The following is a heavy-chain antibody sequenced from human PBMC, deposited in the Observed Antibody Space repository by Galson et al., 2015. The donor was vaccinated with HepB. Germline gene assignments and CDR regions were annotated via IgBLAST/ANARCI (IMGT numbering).Heavy chain of an antibody. CDR1: GGSVSSGSYY. D-gene: IGHD6-13*01. J-gene: IGHJ4*02. V-gene: IGHV4-61*01. Sequence: SETLSLTCAVSGGSVSSGSYYWSWIRQPPGKGLEWIGYIYYSGSTNYNPSLKSRVTISVDTSKNQFSLKLSSVTAADTAVYYCARDRGSSSWNNWGQGTLVTVSS. CDR3: ARDRGSSSWNN. CDR2: IYYSGST.